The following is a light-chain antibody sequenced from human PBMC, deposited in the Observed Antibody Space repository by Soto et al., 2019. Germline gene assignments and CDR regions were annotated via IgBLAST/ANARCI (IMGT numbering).Light chain of an antibody. CDR1: QSVSSN. V-gene: IGKV3-15*01. CDR3: QQYNNWPPMV. Sequence: EIVMTQAPATLSVSPGERATLSCRASQSVSSNLAWYQQKPGQAPRLLIYGASTRASGIPARFSGSGSGTEFALTISSLQSEDVAVYYFQQYNNWPPMVFGQGTKVEIK. CDR2: GAS. J-gene: IGKJ1*01.